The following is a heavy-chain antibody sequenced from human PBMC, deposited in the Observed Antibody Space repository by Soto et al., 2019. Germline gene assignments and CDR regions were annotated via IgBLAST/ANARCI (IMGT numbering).Heavy chain of an antibody. Sequence: ASVKVSCKASGYSFTSYSLHWVRQAPGQGLEWVGRINPGPNSASYSKEFQGRLTLTSDMPSRTVYMQLSNLRSDDTAVYYCAGASSRVSSVVAAYWGQGTLVTVSS. J-gene: IGHJ4*02. V-gene: IGHV1-46*01. D-gene: IGHD2-15*01. CDR1: GYSFTSYS. CDR3: AGASSRVSSVVAAY. CDR2: INPGPNSA.